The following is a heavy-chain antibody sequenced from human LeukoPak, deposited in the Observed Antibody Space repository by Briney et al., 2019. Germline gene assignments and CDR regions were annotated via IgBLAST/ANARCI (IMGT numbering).Heavy chain of an antibody. CDR1: GYTFTGYY. Sequence: VASVKLSCKASGYTFTGYYMHWVRQAPGQGLEWMGWINPNSGGTNYAQKFQGRVTMTRDTSISTAYMELSRLRSDDTAVYYCAKVAGAHGYVYDNWGQGTLVTVSS. D-gene: IGHD2-2*01. J-gene: IGHJ4*02. V-gene: IGHV1-2*02. CDR3: AKVAGAHGYVYDN. CDR2: INPNSGGT.